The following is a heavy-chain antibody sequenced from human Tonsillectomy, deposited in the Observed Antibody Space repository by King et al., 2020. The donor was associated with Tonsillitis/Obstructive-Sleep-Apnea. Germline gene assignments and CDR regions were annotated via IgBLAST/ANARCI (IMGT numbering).Heavy chain of an antibody. Sequence: VQLVESGGGLVQPGGSLRLSCAASGFTFSNYAMSWVRQAPGKGLEWVSVISGSGGSIYYADSVKGRFTISRDNSKNTLYLQMNSLRAEDTAVYYCAKDLVNSSSGIDYYDMDVWGQGTTVTVSS. CDR2: ISGSGGSI. J-gene: IGHJ6*02. D-gene: IGHD6-6*01. V-gene: IGHV3-23*04. CDR1: GFTFSNYA. CDR3: AKDLVNSSSGIDYYDMDV.